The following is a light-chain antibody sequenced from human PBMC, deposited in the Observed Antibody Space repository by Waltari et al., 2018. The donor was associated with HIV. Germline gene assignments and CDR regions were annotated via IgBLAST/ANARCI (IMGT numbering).Light chain of an antibody. CDR1: GSNIGSNY. CDR3: AAWDDSLSGRV. CDR2: RNN. V-gene: IGLV1-47*01. J-gene: IGLJ3*02. Sequence: QSVLPQPPSASGTPGQRVTISCSGSGSNIGSNYVYWYQQVPGTAPKVLIYRNNQRPSGVPDRFSGSKSGTSASLAISGLRSDDEADYYCAAWDDSLSGRVFGGGTKLTVL.